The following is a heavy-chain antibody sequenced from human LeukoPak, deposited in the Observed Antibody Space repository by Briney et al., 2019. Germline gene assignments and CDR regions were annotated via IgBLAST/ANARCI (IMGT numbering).Heavy chain of an antibody. CDR3: ARQGLGIRSPALDY. J-gene: IGHJ4*02. CDR1: GYRFTSYW. D-gene: IGHD1-14*01. V-gene: IGHV5-51*01. Sequence: GESLKISFKGSGYRFTSYWIGWVRPMPGEGLEWMGIIYPGDSDARYSPSFQGQVTISADKSISTAYLQWSSLKASDTAMYYCARQGLGIRSPALDYWGQGTLVTVSS. CDR2: IYPGDSDA.